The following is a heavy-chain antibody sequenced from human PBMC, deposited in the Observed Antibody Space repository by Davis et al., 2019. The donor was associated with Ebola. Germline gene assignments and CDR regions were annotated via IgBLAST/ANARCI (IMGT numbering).Heavy chain of an antibody. D-gene: IGHD4-23*01. Sequence: PGGSLRLSCAASGFTFSSYGMHWVRQAPGKGLEWVAVIWYDGSNKYYADSVKGRFTISRDNSKNTLYLQMNSLRAEDTAVYYCARDPYGGNSSDYWGQGTLVTVSS. CDR2: IWYDGSNK. J-gene: IGHJ4*02. V-gene: IGHV3-33*01. CDR1: GFTFSSYG. CDR3: ARDPYGGNSSDY.